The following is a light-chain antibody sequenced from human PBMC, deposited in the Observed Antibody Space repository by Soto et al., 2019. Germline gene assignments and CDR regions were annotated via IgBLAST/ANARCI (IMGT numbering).Light chain of an antibody. CDR3: ELYGRSPMYT. Sequence: EIVLTQSPGTLSLSPGERATLSCRASQSVKSNSLAWYQQKPGQAPRLLMYAAANMGTGIPDRFSGSGSGTDFTLPISRLEPDDFVVYYGELYGRSPMYTFGQGTRLEIK. CDR2: AAA. J-gene: IGKJ2*01. V-gene: IGKV3-20*01. CDR1: QSVKSNS.